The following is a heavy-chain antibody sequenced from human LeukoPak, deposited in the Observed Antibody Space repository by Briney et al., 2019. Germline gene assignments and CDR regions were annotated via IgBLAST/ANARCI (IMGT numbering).Heavy chain of an antibody. V-gene: IGHV3-30*02. CDR3: AKDRAYGQFLWGNDY. D-gene: IGHD2-21*01. Sequence: PGGSLRLSCAASGFTFSSYSMNWVRQAPGKGLEWVAFIRNDGSDKYYAVSVKGRFTISRENSKNTLYLQMNSLRVEDTALYYCAKDRAYGQFLWGNDYWGQGTLVTVSS. J-gene: IGHJ4*02. CDR2: IRNDGSDK. CDR1: GFTFSSYS.